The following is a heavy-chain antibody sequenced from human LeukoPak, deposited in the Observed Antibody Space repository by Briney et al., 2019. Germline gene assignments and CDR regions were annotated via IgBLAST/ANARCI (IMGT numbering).Heavy chain of an antibody. Sequence: SETLSLTCTVSGGSISSYYWSWIRQPPGKGLEWIGYIYTSGSTNYNPSLKSRVTISVDTSKNQFSLKLSSVTAADTAVYYCARGIEQLAASWFDPWGQGTLVTVSS. CDR3: ARGIEQLAASWFDP. V-gene: IGHV4-4*09. D-gene: IGHD6-6*01. J-gene: IGHJ5*02. CDR1: GGSISSYY. CDR2: IYTSGST.